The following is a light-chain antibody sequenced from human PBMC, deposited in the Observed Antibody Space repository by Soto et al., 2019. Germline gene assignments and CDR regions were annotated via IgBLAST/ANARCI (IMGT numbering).Light chain of an antibody. Sequence: QSALTQPASVSGSPGQSITISCTGTSSDVGGFNYVSWYQQHPGKAPKLMIYGVTNRPSGVSNRFSGSKSGNTASLTISGLQAEDEADYYCISYRSRLTSYVFGTGTKV. CDR2: GVT. V-gene: IGLV2-14*01. CDR1: SSDVGGFNY. J-gene: IGLJ1*01. CDR3: ISYRSRLTSYV.